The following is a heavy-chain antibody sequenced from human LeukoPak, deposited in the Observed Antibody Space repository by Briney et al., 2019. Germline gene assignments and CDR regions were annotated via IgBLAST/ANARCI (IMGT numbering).Heavy chain of an antibody. Sequence: ASVKVSCKASGYTFSGYYIHWVRQAPGQGLEWMGWINFNSGSTNYAQTVQGRVTMTRDTSISTEYLELSGLRLDDTAVYYCASSPSGTPGFWFDPWGKGTTVTTSS. CDR3: ASSPSGTPGFWFDP. J-gene: IGHJ6*04. CDR1: GYTFSGYY. D-gene: IGHD3-10*01. V-gene: IGHV1-2*02. CDR2: INFNSGST.